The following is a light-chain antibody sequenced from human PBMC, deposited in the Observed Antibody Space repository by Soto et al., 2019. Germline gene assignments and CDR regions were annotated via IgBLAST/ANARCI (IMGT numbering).Light chain of an antibody. CDR1: QGVGRS. CDR3: QQYYYWPLT. V-gene: IGKV3-15*01. Sequence: EVLMTQSPATLSTSPGEGATLSCRASQGVGRSVAWYQQTPGQSPRLLIYSASTRASVVPARFSGSGSGTEFTLTISSLQSEDFALYSCQQYYYWPLTFGGGTKVEIK. J-gene: IGKJ4*01. CDR2: SAS.